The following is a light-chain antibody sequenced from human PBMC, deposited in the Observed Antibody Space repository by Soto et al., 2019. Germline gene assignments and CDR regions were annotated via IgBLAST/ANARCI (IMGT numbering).Light chain of an antibody. J-gene: IGKJ5*01. CDR1: QGINTF. Sequence: IQLTQSPSSLSASVGDRVTITCRASQGINTFLAWYQQKPGKAPKLLIYAASTLQSGVPSRFSGSGSGTEFTLTISSLQPDDFATYYCQQYNTYSTFGQGTRLEIK. CDR2: AAS. CDR3: QQYNTYST. V-gene: IGKV1-9*01.